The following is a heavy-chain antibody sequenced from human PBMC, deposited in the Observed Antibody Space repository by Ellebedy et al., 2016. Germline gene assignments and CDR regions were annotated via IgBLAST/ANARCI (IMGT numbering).Heavy chain of an antibody. CDR3: ARDWHIVVVTGRTPFDY. V-gene: IGHV1-18*01. Sequence: ASVKVSCXASGYTFTSYGISWVRQAPGQGLEWMGWISAYNGNTNYAQKLQGRVTMTTDTSTSTAYMELRSLRSDDTAVYYCARDWHIVVVTGRTPFDYWGQGTLVTVSS. J-gene: IGHJ4*02. CDR2: ISAYNGNT. D-gene: IGHD2-21*02. CDR1: GYTFTSYG.